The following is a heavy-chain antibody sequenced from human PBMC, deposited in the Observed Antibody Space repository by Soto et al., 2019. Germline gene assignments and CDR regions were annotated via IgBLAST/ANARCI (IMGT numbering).Heavy chain of an antibody. V-gene: IGHV4-39*01. Sequence: SETLSLTCSVSGGSISSTSYYWGWTRQPPGRGLEWIGTIYYNGATQYNPSLKSRVTMSVDTSKNQFSLKLSSVTAADTAVYYCARGHIVVVPAAIWRGYNWFDPWGQGTLVTVSS. J-gene: IGHJ5*02. CDR2: IYYNGAT. CDR3: ARGHIVVVPAAIWRGYNWFDP. CDR1: GGSISSTSYY. D-gene: IGHD2-2*01.